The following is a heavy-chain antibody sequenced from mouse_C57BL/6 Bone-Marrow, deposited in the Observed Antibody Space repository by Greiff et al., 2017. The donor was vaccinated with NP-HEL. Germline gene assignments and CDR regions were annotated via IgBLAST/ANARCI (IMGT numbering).Heavy chain of an antibody. D-gene: IGHD2-2*01. CDR3: ASGYRFAY. CDR1: GYAFSSSW. V-gene: IGHV1-82*01. J-gene: IGHJ3*01. Sequence: QVQLQESGPELVKPGASVKISCKASGYAFSSSWMNWVKQRPGKGLEWIGRIYPGDGDTNYNGKFKGKATLTADKSSSTAYMQLSRLTSDDSAVYVCASGYRFAYWGQGTLVTVSA. CDR2: IYPGDGDT.